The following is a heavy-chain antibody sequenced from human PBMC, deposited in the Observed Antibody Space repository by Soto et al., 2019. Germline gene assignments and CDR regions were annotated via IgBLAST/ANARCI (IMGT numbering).Heavy chain of an antibody. CDR2: TYYRSKWYN. D-gene: IGHD1-20*01. Sequence: SQTLSLTFAIFGDSVSSKSVAWNWIRQSPSRGLEWLGRTYYRSKWYNDYAVSVKSRITINPDTSKNQFSLQLNSVTPEGRAVYYCARGTGGGDNWNQQPYYYYGMDVWGQGTTVTVSS. CDR3: ARGTGGGDNWNQQPYYYYGMDV. CDR1: GDSVSSKSVA. J-gene: IGHJ6*02. V-gene: IGHV6-1*01.